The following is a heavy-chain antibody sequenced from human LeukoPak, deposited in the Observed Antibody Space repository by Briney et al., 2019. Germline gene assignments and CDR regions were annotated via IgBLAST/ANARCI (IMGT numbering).Heavy chain of an antibody. Sequence: SETLSLTCTVSGGSISSGSYYWSWIRQPAGKGLEWIGRIYTSGSTNYNPSLKSRVTISVDTSKNQFSLKLSSVTAADTAVYYCARDQRWGPLDAFDIWGQGTMATVSS. CDR1: GGSISSGSYY. J-gene: IGHJ3*02. D-gene: IGHD1-26*01. CDR3: ARDQRWGPLDAFDI. V-gene: IGHV4-61*02. CDR2: IYTSGST.